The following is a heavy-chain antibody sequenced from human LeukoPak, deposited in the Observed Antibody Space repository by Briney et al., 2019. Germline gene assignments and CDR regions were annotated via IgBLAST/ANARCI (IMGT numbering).Heavy chain of an antibody. CDR2: ISSSSSYI. J-gene: IGHJ5*02. CDR3: ARVRIAAPNWFDP. V-gene: IGHV3-21*01. CDR1: GFTFSSYS. Sequence: PGGSLRLSCAASGFTFSSYSMNWVRQAPGKGLEWVSSISSSSSYIYYADSVKGQFTISRDNAKNSLYLQMNSLRAEDTAVYYCARVRIAAPNWFDPWGQGTLVTVSS. D-gene: IGHD6-6*01.